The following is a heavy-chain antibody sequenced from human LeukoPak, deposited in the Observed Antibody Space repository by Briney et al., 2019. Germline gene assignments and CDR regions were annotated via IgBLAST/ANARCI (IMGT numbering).Heavy chain of an antibody. Sequence: GGALRHPCAAPGFTFRSLDLDGGRHAPGKGLEGGGGISYDGSNKYYADSVKGRFTISRDNSKNTLYLQMNSLRAEDTAVYYCAREGYCSGGSCYHYYYGMDVWGKGTTVTVSS. CDR2: ISYDGSNK. CDR3: AREGYCSGGSCYHYYYGMDV. CDR1: GFTFRSLD. D-gene: IGHD2-15*01. J-gene: IGHJ6*04. V-gene: IGHV3-30*04.